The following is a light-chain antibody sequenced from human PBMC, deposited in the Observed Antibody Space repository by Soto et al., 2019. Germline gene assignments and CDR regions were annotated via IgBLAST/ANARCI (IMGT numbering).Light chain of an antibody. CDR2: EVT. J-gene: IGLJ2*01. Sequence: QSVLTQPASVSESPGQSITISCAGASSDVGSYNLVSWYQQLPGKAPKLIIYEVTNRPSGISSRFSGSKSGNTASLTISGLQTEDEADYYCSSYTSRSTHVVFGGGTKLTVL. CDR3: SSYTSRSTHVV. CDR1: SSDVGSYNL. V-gene: IGLV2-14*02.